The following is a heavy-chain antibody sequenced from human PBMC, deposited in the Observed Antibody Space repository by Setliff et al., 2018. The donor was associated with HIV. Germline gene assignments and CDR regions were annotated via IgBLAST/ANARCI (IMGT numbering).Heavy chain of an antibody. CDR3: ARPQYPGYYFDY. Sequence: PSETLSLTCTVSGDSMSSSSYYWGWIRQPPGKGLEWTGSIFYSGNTYYKPSLKSRVTISVDTSKNQFSLKLSSVTAADTAAYYCARPQYPGYYFDYWGQGTLVTVSS. J-gene: IGHJ4*02. CDR1: GDSMSSSSYY. D-gene: IGHD2-2*01. CDR2: IFYSGNT. V-gene: IGHV4-39*01.